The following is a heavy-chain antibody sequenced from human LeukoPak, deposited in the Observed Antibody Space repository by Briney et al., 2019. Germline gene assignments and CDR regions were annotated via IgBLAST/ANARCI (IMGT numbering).Heavy chain of an antibody. V-gene: IGHV3-7*03. CDR1: GFTFSSYW. J-gene: IGHJ6*03. D-gene: IGHD5-18*01. CDR3: ARVDTAYFYSYYMDV. Sequence: PGGSLRRSCAASGFTFSSYWMSWLRHAPGKGLEWAANIKQDGSATYYVDSGKGRFSISRDNAQHSMYLQMNSLRVEDTAVYYCARVDTAYFYSYYMDVWPKGPTVTVSS. CDR2: IKQDGSAT.